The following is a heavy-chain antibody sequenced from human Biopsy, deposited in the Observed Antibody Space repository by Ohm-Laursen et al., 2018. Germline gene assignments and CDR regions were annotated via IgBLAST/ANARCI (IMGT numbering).Heavy chain of an antibody. CDR2: ISNRGST. CDR3: ARLYRLDDYWNDDPPDAFDV. Sequence: SKTLSLTCTVSGGSISSDYWSWIRQSPGKGLEWIGYISNRGSTNYNPSLRGRVTISVDTSKNQFSLKLSSVTAADTAVFFCARLYRLDDYWNDDPPDAFDVWGQGTRVTVSS. CDR1: GGSISSDY. D-gene: IGHD3-3*01. V-gene: IGHV4-59*01. J-gene: IGHJ3*01.